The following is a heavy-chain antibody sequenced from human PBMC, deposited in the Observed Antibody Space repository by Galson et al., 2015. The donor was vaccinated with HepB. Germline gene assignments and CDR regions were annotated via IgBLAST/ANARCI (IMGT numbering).Heavy chain of an antibody. Sequence: SLRLSCAASGFTFSDHLMDWVRQAPGKGLEWLGRRKNKAVNYITEYASSVRDRFIVSRDESKESLYLQMNNLKVEDTAIYYCVRWQSGRADWGQGTLVTVSS. CDR2: RKNKAVNYIT. V-gene: IGHV3-72*01. J-gene: IGHJ4*02. D-gene: IGHD3-10*01. CDR3: VRWQSGRAD. CDR1: GFTFSDHL.